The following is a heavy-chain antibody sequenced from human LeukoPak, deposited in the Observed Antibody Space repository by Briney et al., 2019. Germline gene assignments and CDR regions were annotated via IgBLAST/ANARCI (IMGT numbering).Heavy chain of an antibody. CDR2: IYYSGSA. CDR1: GGSISSYH. Sequence: SETLSLTCTVSGGSISSYHWSWIRQPPGKGLEWIGNIYYSGSANYNPSLKSRVTISVDTSKNQFSLKLSSVTAADTAVYYCATFSSSWYTYDYWGQGTLVTVSS. D-gene: IGHD6-13*01. CDR3: ATFSSSWYTYDY. J-gene: IGHJ4*02. V-gene: IGHV4-59*08.